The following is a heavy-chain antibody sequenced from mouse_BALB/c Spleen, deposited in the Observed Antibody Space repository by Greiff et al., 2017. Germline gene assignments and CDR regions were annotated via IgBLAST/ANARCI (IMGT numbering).Heavy chain of an antibody. V-gene: IGHV5-12-1*01. CDR3: ERRSYYGSSSGYFDV. CDR1: GFAFSSYD. J-gene: IGHJ1*01. Sequence: EVMLVESGGGLVKPGGSLKLSCAASGFAFSSYDMSWVRQTPEKRLEWVAYISSGGGSTYYPDTVKGRFTISRDNAKNTLYLQMSSLKSEDTAMYYCERRSYYGSSSGYFDVWGAGTTVTVSS. CDR2: ISSGGGST. D-gene: IGHD1-1*01.